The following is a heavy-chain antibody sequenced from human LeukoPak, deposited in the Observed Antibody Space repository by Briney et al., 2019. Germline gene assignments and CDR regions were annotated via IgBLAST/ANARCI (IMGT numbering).Heavy chain of an antibody. V-gene: IGHV1-2*02. CDR1: GYTFTGYY. CDR3: ALTTYNWKGYNWFDP. D-gene: IGHD1-20*01. Sequence: ASVKVSCKASGYTFTGYYMHWVRQAPGQGLEWMGWINPNSGGTNYAQKFQGRVTMTRDTSISTAYMELNRLRSDDTAVYYCALTTYNWKGYNWFDPWGQGTLVTVSS. CDR2: INPNSGGT. J-gene: IGHJ5*02.